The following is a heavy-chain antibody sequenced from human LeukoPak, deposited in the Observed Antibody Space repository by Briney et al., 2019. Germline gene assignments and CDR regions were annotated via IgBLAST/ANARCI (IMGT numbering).Heavy chain of an antibody. Sequence: SETLSLTCTVSGGSISSGDYYWSWIRQPPGKGLEWIGYIYYSGSTYYNPSLKSRVTISVDTSKNQFSLKLSSATAADTAVYYCARGHGDYYAPYFDYWGQGTLVTVSS. CDR1: GGSISSGDYY. J-gene: IGHJ4*02. CDR3: ARGHGDYYAPYFDY. CDR2: IYYSGST. V-gene: IGHV4-30-4*01. D-gene: IGHD4-17*01.